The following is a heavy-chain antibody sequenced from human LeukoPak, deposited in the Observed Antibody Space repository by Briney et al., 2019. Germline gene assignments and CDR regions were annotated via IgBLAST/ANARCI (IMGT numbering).Heavy chain of an antibody. D-gene: IGHD3-9*01. CDR2: INPNSGGT. J-gene: IGHJ6*03. CDR3: ARDLPYYDILTGYFHYYYYMDV. Sequence: ASVKVSCKASGYTFTGYYMHWVRQAPGQGLEWMRWINPNSGGTNYAQKLQGRVTMTTDTSTSTAYMELRSLRSDDTAVYYCARDLPYYDILTGYFHYYYYMDVWGKGTTVTVSS. V-gene: IGHV1-2*02. CDR1: GYTFTGYY.